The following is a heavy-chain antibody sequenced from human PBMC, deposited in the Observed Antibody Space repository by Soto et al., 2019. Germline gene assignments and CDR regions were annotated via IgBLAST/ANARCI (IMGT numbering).Heavy chain of an antibody. V-gene: IGHV1-69*06. Sequence: ASVKVSWKASGGTFSNYVVNWVRQAPGQGLEWMGRIIPISGATNYAQKFQGRVTITADNSTSTSYMQMNSVRVDDTAVYYCSRETLGYGESPKSGGQGTLVTVSS. D-gene: IGHD3-10*01. CDR2: IIPISGAT. J-gene: IGHJ4*02. CDR1: GGTFSNYV. CDR3: SRETLGYGESPKS.